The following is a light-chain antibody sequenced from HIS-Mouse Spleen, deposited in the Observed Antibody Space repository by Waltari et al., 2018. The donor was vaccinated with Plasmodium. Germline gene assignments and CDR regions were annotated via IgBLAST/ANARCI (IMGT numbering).Light chain of an antibody. Sequence: IVLTQSPGTLSLSPGERATLSCRASQSVSSSYLAWYQQKPGQAPRRLIYGASSRATGSPDRFSGSGAGTDFTLTISRLEPEDFAVYYCQQYGSSPYTFGQGTKLEIK. CDR1: QSVSSSY. CDR2: GAS. J-gene: IGKJ2*01. CDR3: QQYGSSPYT. V-gene: IGKV3-20*01.